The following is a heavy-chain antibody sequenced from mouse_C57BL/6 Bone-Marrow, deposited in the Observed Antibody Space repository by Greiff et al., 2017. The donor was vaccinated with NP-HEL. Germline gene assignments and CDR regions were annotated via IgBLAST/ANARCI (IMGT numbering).Heavy chain of an antibody. V-gene: IGHV1-81*01. CDR1: GYTFTSYG. D-gene: IGHD1-1*01. CDR3: ARNPPYYYGSSYWYFDV. CDR2: IYPRSGNT. Sequence: QVQLQQSGAELARPGASVKLSCKASGYTFTSYGISWVKQRTGQGLEWIGEIYPRSGNTYYNEKFKGKGTLTAEKSSSTAYMELRSLTSEDSAVYFCARNPPYYYGSSYWYFDVWGTGTTVTVSS. J-gene: IGHJ1*03.